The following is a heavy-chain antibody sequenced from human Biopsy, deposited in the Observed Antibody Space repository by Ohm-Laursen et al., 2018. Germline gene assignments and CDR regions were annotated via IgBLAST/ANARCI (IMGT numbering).Heavy chain of an antibody. J-gene: IGHJ4*02. Sequence: VASVKVSCNASGYTFTSYYLYWVRQAPGQGLEWMGRINPNNDNTAYAQKFQGRITMTKDTSTSTVYMDLSSLTFDDSAVYYCARGPRGLVVITTTALYFDYWGQGNLVTVSS. CDR3: ARGPRGLVVITTTALYFDY. CDR2: INPNNDNT. V-gene: IGHV1-46*01. D-gene: IGHD3-22*01. CDR1: GYTFTSYY.